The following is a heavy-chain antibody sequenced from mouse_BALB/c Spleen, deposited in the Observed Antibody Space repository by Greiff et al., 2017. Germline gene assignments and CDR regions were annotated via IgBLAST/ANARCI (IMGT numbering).Heavy chain of an antibody. CDR3: VRDRY. Sequence: VQRVESGPGLVAPSQSLSITCTVSGFSLTSYDISWIRQPPGKGLEWLGVIWTGGGTNYNSAFMSRLSISKDNSKSQVFLKMNSLQTDDTAIYYCVRDRYWGQGTTLTVSS. V-gene: IGHV2-9-2*01. CDR2: IWTGGGT. CDR1: GFSLTSYD. J-gene: IGHJ2*01.